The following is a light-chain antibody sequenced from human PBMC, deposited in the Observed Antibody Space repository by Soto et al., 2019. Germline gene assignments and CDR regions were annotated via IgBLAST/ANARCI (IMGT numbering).Light chain of an antibody. CDR2: GVT. V-gene: IGLV2-23*02. CDR1: RSDIGSYNS. CDR3: FSYAGSSTWV. Sequence: QSALTQPASVSGSPGQSITISCTGTRSDIGSYNSIAWYQQHPGEAPRVMIFGVTKRPSGISNRFSGSKAGFTASLTISGLRAEDEADYFCFSYAGSSTWVFGGGTKVTVL. J-gene: IGLJ3*02.